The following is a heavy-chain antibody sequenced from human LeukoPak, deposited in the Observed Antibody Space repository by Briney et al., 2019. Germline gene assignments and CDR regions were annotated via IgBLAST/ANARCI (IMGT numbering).Heavy chain of an antibody. CDR2: ISGSGGTT. CDR1: GFTFSSYA. Sequence: GGSLRLSCAASGFTFSSYAMSWVRQAPGKGLEWVSAISGSGGTTYYADPVKGRFTISRDNSKNTLYLQMNSLRAEDTAVYYCARGGQLVQEGAFDYWGQGTLVTVSS. V-gene: IGHV3-23*01. J-gene: IGHJ4*02. CDR3: ARGGQLVQEGAFDY. D-gene: IGHD6-13*01.